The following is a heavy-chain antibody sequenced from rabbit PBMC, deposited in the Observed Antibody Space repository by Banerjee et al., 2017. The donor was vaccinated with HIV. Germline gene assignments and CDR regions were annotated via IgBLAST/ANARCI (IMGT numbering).Heavy chain of an antibody. J-gene: IGHJ4*01. V-gene: IGHV1S40*01. Sequence: QSLEESGGDLFQPGASLTLTCTASGFDFSSNAMCWVRQAPGKGLEWIGCINSGSGSAYYASWAKGRFTMSKTSSTTVTLQMTSLTAADTATYFCARSGESSYGWASLSLWGPGTLVTVS. CDR3: ARSGESSYGWASLSL. CDR2: INSGSGSA. CDR1: GFDFSSNA. D-gene: IGHD6-1*01.